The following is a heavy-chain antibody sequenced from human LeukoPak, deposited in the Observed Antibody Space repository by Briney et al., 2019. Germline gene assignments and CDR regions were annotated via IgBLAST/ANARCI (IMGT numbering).Heavy chain of an antibody. CDR1: GIPFIDAW. CDR2: ISSSGRTI. J-gene: IGHJ6*03. CDR3: ARAGSGWYHYYYYMDV. Sequence: SGGSLRLSCELSGIPFIDAWMSWVRQAPGKGLEWVSYISSSGRTIYYADSVKGRFTISRDNAKNSLYLQMNNLRAEDTAVYYCARAGSGWYHYYYYMDVWGKGTTVTISS. D-gene: IGHD6-19*01. V-gene: IGHV3-11*01.